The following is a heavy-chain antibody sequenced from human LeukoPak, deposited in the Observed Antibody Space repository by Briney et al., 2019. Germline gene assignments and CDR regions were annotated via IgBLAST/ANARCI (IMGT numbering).Heavy chain of an antibody. Sequence: SETLSLTCSVSSGSISSSSYYWGWIRQPPGKGLEWIGSIYYTGSTYYNPSLKSRVTISLDTSKSQFSLKLTSVTAADTAVYYCARAPIPYDRSRTDYRFDPWGQGTLVTVAS. J-gene: IGHJ5*02. V-gene: IGHV4-39*07. CDR2: IYYTGST. D-gene: IGHD3-16*01. CDR1: SGSISSSSYY. CDR3: ARAPIPYDRSRTDYRFDP.